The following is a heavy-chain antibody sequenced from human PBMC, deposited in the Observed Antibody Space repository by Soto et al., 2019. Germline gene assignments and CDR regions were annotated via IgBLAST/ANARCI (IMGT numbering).Heavy chain of an antibody. D-gene: IGHD2-2*01. CDR2: IWYGGSNK. CDR1: AFTFSSYG. J-gene: IGHJ4*02. V-gene: IGHV3-33*01. CDR3: ARDSECISTSCYDFDY. Sequence: QVQLVESGGGVVQPGRSLRLSCAASAFTFSSYGMNWVRQAPGKGLEWVAVIWYGGSNKYYADSVKGRFTISRDNSKNTLYLQMNSLRAEDTAVYYCARDSECISTSCYDFDYWGQGTLVTVSS.